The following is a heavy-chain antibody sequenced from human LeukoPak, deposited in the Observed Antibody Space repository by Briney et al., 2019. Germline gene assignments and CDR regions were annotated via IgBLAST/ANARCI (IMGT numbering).Heavy chain of an antibody. CDR2: IYYSGST. Sequence: PSETLSLTCTVSGGSISSYYWSWIRQPPGKGLEWIGYIYYSGSTNYNPSLKSRVTISVDTSKNQFSLKLSSVTAADTAVYYCARGSQWPEGEYYFDYWGQGTLVTVSS. CDR1: GGSISSYY. D-gene: IGHD6-19*01. CDR3: ARGSQWPEGEYYFDY. V-gene: IGHV4-59*12. J-gene: IGHJ4*02.